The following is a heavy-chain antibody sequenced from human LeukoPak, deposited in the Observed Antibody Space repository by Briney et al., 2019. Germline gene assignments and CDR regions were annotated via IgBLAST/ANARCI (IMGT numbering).Heavy chain of an antibody. CDR1: GGSISSGGYY. CDR2: IYYSGST. CDR3: ARFDADFVDAFDI. D-gene: IGHD3-3*01. Sequence: PSETLSLTCIVSGGSISSGGYYWSWIRQHPGKGLEWIGYIYYSGSTYYNPSLKSRVTISVDTSKNQFSLKLSSVTAADTAVYYCARFDADFVDAFDIWGQGTMVTVSS. J-gene: IGHJ3*02. V-gene: IGHV4-31*03.